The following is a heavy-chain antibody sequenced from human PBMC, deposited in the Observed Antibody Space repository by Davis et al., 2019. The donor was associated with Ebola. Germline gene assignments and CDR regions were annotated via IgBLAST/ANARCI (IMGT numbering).Heavy chain of an antibody. D-gene: IGHD3-3*01. CDR3: ARANYDFWSGSTDWYFDL. J-gene: IGHJ2*01. Sequence: ASVKVSCKASGYTFTGYYMHWVRQAPGQGLEWMGWINPNSGGTNYAQKFQGRVTMTRDTSISTAYMELSRLRSDDTAVYYCARANYDFWSGSTDWYFDLWGRGTLVTVSS. V-gene: IGHV1-2*02. CDR1: GYTFTGYY. CDR2: INPNSGGT.